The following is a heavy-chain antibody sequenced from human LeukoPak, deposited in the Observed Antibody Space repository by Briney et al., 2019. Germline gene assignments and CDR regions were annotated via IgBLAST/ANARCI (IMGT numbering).Heavy chain of an antibody. J-gene: IGHJ4*02. D-gene: IGHD3-16*01. CDR2: IYYSGST. Sequence: SETLSLTCTVSGGSISSYYWSWIRQPPGKGLEWIGYIYYSGSTNYNPSLKSRVTISVDTSKNQFSLKLSSVTAADTAVYYYARSRYVGGFDYWGQGTLVTVSS. CDR1: GGSISSYY. V-gene: IGHV4-59*01. CDR3: ARSRYVGGFDY.